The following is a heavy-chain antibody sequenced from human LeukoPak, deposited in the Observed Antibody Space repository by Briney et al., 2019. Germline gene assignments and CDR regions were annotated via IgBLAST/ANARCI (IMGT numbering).Heavy chain of an antibody. V-gene: IGHV3-30*18. CDR1: GFTFSSYG. Sequence: GSLRLSCAASGFTFSSYGMHWVRQAPGKGLEWVAVISYDGSNKYYADSVKGRFTISRDNSKNTLYLQMNSLRAEDTAVYYCAKDPRAYGSGSYYSPYYDWGQGTLVTVSS. CDR3: AKDPRAYGSGSYYSPYYD. CDR2: ISYDGSNK. J-gene: IGHJ4*02. D-gene: IGHD3-10*01.